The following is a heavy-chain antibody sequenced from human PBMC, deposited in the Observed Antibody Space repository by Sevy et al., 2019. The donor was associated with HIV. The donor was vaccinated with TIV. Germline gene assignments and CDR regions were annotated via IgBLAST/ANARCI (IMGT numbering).Heavy chain of an antibody. CDR2: LSFGCGEI. Sequence: GGSLRLSCAASGFTFSKYSMSWVRQPPGKGLEWVSTLSFGCGEINYADSVKGRFTISRDNSKSSVYLQMNNLRTEDTAVYYCAMEEGTNPLDYWGQGALVTVSS. J-gene: IGHJ4*02. D-gene: IGHD2-8*01. CDR3: AMEEGTNPLDY. CDR1: GFTFSKYS. V-gene: IGHV3-23*01.